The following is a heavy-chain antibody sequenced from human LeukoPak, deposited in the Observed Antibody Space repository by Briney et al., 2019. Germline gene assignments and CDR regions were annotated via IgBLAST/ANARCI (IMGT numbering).Heavy chain of an antibody. V-gene: IGHV3-64*01. D-gene: IGHD3-10*01. CDR2: ISSNGDST. CDR3: ARAGGHYYGSGSSRYYYYMDV. Sequence: PGGSLRLSRAASGFTFSSYAMHWVRQAPGKGLEYVSAISSNGDSTYYANSMKGRFTISRDNSKNTLYLQMGSLRAEDMAVYYCARAGGHYYGSGSSRYYYYMDVWGKGTTVTVSS. CDR1: GFTFSSYA. J-gene: IGHJ6*03.